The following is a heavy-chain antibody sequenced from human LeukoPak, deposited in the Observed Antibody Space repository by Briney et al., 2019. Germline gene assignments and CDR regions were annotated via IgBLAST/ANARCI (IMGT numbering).Heavy chain of an antibody. CDR2: INHSGST. CDR1: GGSFSGSY. V-gene: IGHV4-34*01. D-gene: IGHD6-19*01. Sequence: PSESHSLTCAVYGGSFSGSYCGWSRQPPGKGLEWIGEINHSGSTNYNPYLKSRVSVSVDTSKNQFSLKLSSVTAADTAVYYCVRVLEGSSGQHWYFDLWGRGVIVSVSS. CDR3: VRVLEGSSGQHWYFDL. J-gene: IGHJ2*01.